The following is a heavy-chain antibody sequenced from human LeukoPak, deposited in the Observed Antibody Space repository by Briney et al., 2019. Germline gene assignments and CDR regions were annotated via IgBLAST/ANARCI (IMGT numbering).Heavy chain of an antibody. J-gene: IGHJ4*02. CDR2: IYHSGST. D-gene: IGHD3-16*01. V-gene: IGHV4-4*02. CDR3: ARGYINITFGGVTPTYYFDY. Sequence: SETLSLTCAVSGGSISSSNWWSWVRQPPGKGLEWIGEIYHSGSTNYNPSLKSRVTISVDTSKNQFSLKLSSVTAADTAVYYCARGYINITFGGVTPTYYFDYWGQGTLVTVSS. CDR1: GGSISSSNW.